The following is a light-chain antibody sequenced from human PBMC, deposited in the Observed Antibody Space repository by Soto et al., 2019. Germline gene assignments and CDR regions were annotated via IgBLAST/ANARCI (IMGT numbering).Light chain of an antibody. CDR1: SSNIGAGYD. CDR3: QSSESSLGV. CDR2: ANS. V-gene: IGLV1-40*01. J-gene: IGLJ3*02. Sequence: QSVLTQPPSVSGAPGQRVTISCTGSSSNIGAGYDVHWYQQLPGTAPKLLIYANSNRPSGVPDRFSGSKSGTSASLAITGLQAEDEADYYCQSSESSLGVFGGGTKLTVL.